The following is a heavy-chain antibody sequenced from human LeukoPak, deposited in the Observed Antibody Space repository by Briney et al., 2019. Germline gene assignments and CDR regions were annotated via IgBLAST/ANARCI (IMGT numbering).Heavy chain of an antibody. Sequence: SETLSLTCTVSGGSISSNSFYWGWIRQSPGKGLQWVGSVYYTGISYYNPSLKSRVIISIDTSKNLFSLNVTSVTAADTAVYYCAKMSTAEVCFDYWGQGTLVTVSS. D-gene: IGHD5-24*01. J-gene: IGHJ4*02. V-gene: IGHV4-39*07. CDR2: VYYTGIS. CDR1: GGSISSNSFY. CDR3: AKMSTAEVCFDY.